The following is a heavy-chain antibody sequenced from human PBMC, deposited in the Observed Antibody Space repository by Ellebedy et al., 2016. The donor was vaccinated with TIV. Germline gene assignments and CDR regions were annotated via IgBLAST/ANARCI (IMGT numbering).Heavy chain of an antibody. J-gene: IGHJ3*02. CDR1: GFTFSNYA. CDR2: IGGSGGDS. D-gene: IGHD3-16*01. V-gene: IGHV3-23*01. CDR3: AKVLGLGCGAFDI. Sequence: PGGSLRLSCAASGFTFSNYAMNWVRQAPGKGLEWVSIIGGSGGDSHYADSVKGRYTISRDNSKNTLYLQMNSLRADDTAIYYCAKVLGLGCGAFDIWGHGTMVTVSS.